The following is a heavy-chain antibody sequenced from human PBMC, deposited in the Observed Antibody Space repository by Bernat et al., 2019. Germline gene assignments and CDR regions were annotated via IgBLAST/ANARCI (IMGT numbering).Heavy chain of an antibody. V-gene: IGHV3-23*01. CDR3: AKDPYYYDSSGQDY. J-gene: IGHJ4*02. D-gene: IGHD3-22*01. CDR1: GFTFSSYA. Sequence: EVQLLESGGGLVQPGGSLRLSCAASGFTFSSYAMSWVRQAPGKGLEWVPAISGSGGSTYYADSVKGRFTISRDNPKNTLYLQMNSLRAEDTAVYYCAKDPYYYDSSGQDYWGQGTLVTVSS. CDR2: ISGSGGST.